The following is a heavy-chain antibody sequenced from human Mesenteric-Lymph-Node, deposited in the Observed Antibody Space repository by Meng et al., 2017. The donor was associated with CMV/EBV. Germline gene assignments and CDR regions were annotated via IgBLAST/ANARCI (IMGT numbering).Heavy chain of an antibody. V-gene: IGHV1-46*01. D-gene: IGHD3-22*01. Sequence: ASVQVSCKASGYTFTSYYMHWVRQAPGQGLEWMGIINPSGGSTSYAQKCQGRVTMTRDTSTSTVYMELSSLRSEDTAVYYCARAGDVITMRSVGYYGMDVWGQGTTVTVSS. CDR3: ARAGDVITMRSVGYYGMDV. CDR2: INPSGGST. CDR1: GYTFTSYY. J-gene: IGHJ6*02.